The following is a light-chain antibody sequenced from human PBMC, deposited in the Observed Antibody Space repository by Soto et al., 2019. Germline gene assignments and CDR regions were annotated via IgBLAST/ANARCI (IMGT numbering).Light chain of an antibody. Sequence: QCVRRHPRSVCSAPGHEVTISCSGSSSNIGGNSVSWYQQLPGTAPKLLIYDDDKRPSGIPDRFSGSKSGTSATLGITGFQTGDEADYYCGSWDSSLSAYVFATGTNVTVL. V-gene: IGLV1-51*01. CDR2: DDD. CDR3: GSWDSSLSAYV. J-gene: IGLJ1*01. CDR1: SSNIGGNS.